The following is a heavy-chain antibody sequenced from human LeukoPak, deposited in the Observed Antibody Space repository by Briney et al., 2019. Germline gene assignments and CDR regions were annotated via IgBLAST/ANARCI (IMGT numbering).Heavy chain of an antibody. CDR3: AKDVSGNVDSSGLLGI. CDR2: ISYDGSNK. V-gene: IGHV3-30*18. J-gene: IGHJ3*02. CDR1: GFTFSSYA. D-gene: IGHD3-22*01. Sequence: GGSLRLSCAASGFTFSSYALHWVRQAPGKGLEGVAVISYDGSNKYYADSVKGRFTISRDNSKNTPYLQMNSLKAEDTAVYYCAKDVSGNVDSSGLLGIWGQGTMVTVSS.